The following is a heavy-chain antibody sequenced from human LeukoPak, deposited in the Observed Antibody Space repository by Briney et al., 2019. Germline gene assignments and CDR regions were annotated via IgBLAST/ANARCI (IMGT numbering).Heavy chain of an antibody. CDR1: GYTFTSYG. CDR3: ARGGPHDSKHPLYGMDV. CDR2: ISAYNGNT. Sequence: ASVTVSCTASGYTFTSYGISWVRQAPGQGLEWMGWISAYNGNTNYAQKLQGRVTMTTDTSTSTAYMELRSLRSDDTAVYYCARGGPHDSKHPLYGMDVWGQGTTVTVSS. V-gene: IGHV1-18*01. J-gene: IGHJ6*02. D-gene: IGHD2-15*01.